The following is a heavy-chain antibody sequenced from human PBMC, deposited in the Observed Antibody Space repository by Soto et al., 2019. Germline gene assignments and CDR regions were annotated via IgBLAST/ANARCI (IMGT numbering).Heavy chain of an antibody. CDR3: AKGEGVVVPAAFYPTSYYYGMDV. V-gene: IGHV3-23*01. Sequence: GGSLRLSCAASGFTFSSYAMRWVRQAPGKGLEWVSAISGSGGSTYYADSVKGRFTISRDNSKNTLYLQKNSLRAEDTAVDYCAKGEGVVVPAAFYPTSYYYGMDVWGQGTTVTVSS. J-gene: IGHJ6*02. CDR2: ISGSGGST. D-gene: IGHD2-2*01. CDR1: GFTFSSYA.